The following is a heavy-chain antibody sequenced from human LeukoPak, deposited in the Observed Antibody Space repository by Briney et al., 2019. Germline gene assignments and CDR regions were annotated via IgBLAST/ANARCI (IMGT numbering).Heavy chain of an antibody. CDR1: GGSFSGYF. CDR2: INHSGST. Sequence: SETLSLTCAVYGGSFSGYFWTWIRQPPGKGLEWIGEINHSGSTNYNPSLKSRVTISVDTSKNQFSLKLSSVTAADTAMYYCARGLTGSRRYFDSWGRETLVTVSS. V-gene: IGHV4-34*01. D-gene: IGHD3-10*01. CDR3: ARGLTGSRRYFDS. J-gene: IGHJ4*02.